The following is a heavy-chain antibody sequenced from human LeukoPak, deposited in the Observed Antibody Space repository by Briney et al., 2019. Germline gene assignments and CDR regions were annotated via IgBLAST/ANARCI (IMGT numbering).Heavy chain of an antibody. J-gene: IGHJ4*02. D-gene: IGHD3-10*01. CDR1: GGSISSGGYY. Sequence: PSQTLSLTCTVSGGSISSGGYYWSWIRQHPGKGLEWIGYIYYSGSTYYNPSLKSRVILSLDTSKNQFSLKLSSVTAADTAVYYCAREGGYHGPLDFWGQGTLVTVSS. CDR3: AREGGYHGPLDF. V-gene: IGHV4-31*03. CDR2: IYYSGST.